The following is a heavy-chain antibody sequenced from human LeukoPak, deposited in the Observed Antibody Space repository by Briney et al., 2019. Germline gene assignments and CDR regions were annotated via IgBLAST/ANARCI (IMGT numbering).Heavy chain of an antibody. CDR3: GRDPRTVRI. J-gene: IGHJ4*02. CDR1: GFTFSSYW. CDR2: IKQDGSEK. V-gene: IGHV3-7*01. Sequence: GGSLRLSCAASGFTFSSYWMSWVRQAPGKGLEWVANIKQDGSEKYYVDSVKGRFTISRDNAKNLLYLQMDSLRVEDTAIYYCGRDPRTVRIWGQGTLVTVSS. D-gene: IGHD1-1*01.